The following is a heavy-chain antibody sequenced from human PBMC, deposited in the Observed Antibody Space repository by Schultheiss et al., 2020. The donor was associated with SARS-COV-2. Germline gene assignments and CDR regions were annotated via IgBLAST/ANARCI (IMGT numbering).Heavy chain of an antibody. V-gene: IGHV3-30*04. CDR2: ISYDGNNK. CDR1: GFTFSSYA. CDR3: ARGHVPGYSYGPPDY. Sequence: GGSLRLSCAASGFTFSSYAMHWVRQAPGKGLGWVAVISYDGNNKYYADSVKGRFTISRDNSKNTLYLQMNSLRPDDTAVYYCARGHVPGYSYGPPDYWGQGTLLTVSS. D-gene: IGHD5-18*01. J-gene: IGHJ4*02.